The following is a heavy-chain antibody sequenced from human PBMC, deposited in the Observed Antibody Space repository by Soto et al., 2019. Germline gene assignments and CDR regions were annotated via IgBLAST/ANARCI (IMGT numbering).Heavy chain of an antibody. CDR3: ARTNWNRHFDY. J-gene: IGHJ4*02. Sequence: PSETMSLTCAVSGGSISSTNWWGWFRQPPGKGLEWIGEIYHSGSTNYNPSLKSRVTISVDKSKNQFSLKLSSVTAADTAVYYCARTNWNRHFDYWGQGTLVTVSS. V-gene: IGHV4-4*02. CDR1: GGSISSTNW. D-gene: IGHD1-1*01. CDR2: IYHSGST.